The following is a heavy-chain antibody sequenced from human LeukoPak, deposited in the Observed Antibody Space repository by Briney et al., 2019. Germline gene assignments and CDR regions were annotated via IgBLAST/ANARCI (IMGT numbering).Heavy chain of an antibody. D-gene: IGHD2-2*01. CDR2: IYYSGST. Sequence: SETLSLTCTVSGGSISSYYWSWIRQPPGKGLEWIGYIYYSGSTNYNPFLKSRVTISVDTSKNQFSLKLSSVTAADTAVYYCARGVPAATDYWGQGTLVTVSS. CDR3: ARGVPAATDY. CDR1: GGSISSYY. J-gene: IGHJ4*02. V-gene: IGHV4-59*01.